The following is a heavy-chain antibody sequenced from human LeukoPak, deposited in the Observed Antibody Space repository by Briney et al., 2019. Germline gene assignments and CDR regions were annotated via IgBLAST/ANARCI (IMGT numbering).Heavy chain of an antibody. V-gene: IGHV4-4*07. CDR1: RGSISFYY. CDR3: ARGDSGSDWFDP. D-gene: IGHD1-26*01. CDR2: IYTSGNT. J-gene: IGHJ5*02. Sequence: SETLSLTCTVSRGSISFYYWSWIRQPAGKGLEWIGRIYTSGNTNYNPSLKSRVTMSVNTSKNQFSLKLSSVTAADTAVYYCARGDSGSDWFDPWGQGTLVTVSS.